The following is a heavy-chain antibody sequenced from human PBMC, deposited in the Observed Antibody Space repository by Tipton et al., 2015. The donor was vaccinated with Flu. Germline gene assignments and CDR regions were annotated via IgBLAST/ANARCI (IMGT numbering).Heavy chain of an antibody. Sequence: QSGAEVKEPGESLKISCKASGYSFSNYWIGWVSQMPEKGPEWMGIIYPADSYTTYSPSFRGQVTISVDKSFSTAYLQWSSLEASDTAMYYCVLIYNGSYMAPPDYWGQGTLVTVSS. V-gene: IGHV5-51*03. CDR2: IYPADSYT. J-gene: IGHJ4*02. CDR3: VLIYNGSYMAPPDY. CDR1: GYSFSNYW. D-gene: IGHD1-26*01.